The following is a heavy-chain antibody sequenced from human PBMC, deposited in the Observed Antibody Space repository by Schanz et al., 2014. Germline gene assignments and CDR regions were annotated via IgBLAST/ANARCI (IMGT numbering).Heavy chain of an antibody. CDR1: GFTFSNYW. V-gene: IGHV3-74*01. J-gene: IGHJ6*02. D-gene: IGHD6-13*01. CDR3: ARDNLVSSSWYNYYGMDV. CDR2: IDADGNST. Sequence: EVQLVESGGGLVQPGGSLRLSCAASGFTFSNYWIHWVRQAPGKGLVWVSRIDADGNSTSYADSVKGRFTISRDNAKNTLYLQMISLGVDDTAVYYCARDNLVSSSWYNYYGMDVWGQGTTVTVSS.